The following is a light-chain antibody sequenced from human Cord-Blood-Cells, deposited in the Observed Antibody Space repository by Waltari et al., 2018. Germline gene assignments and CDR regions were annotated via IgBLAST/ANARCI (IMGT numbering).Light chain of an antibody. J-gene: IGKJ1*01. CDR2: AAS. CDR3: LQHNSYPWT. Sequence: IHMTQSPSSLTASVGDRVTLTCRASQGIRNSLGWYQQKPGKAPKRLIYAASSLQSGVPSRFSGSGSGTEFTLTISSLQPEDFATYYCLQHNSYPWTFGQGTKVEIK. CDR1: QGIRNS. V-gene: IGKV1-17*01.